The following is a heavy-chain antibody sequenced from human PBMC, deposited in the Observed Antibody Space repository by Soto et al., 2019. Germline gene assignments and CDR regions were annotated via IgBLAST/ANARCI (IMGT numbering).Heavy chain of an antibody. CDR3: ARDGESSSWPN. CDR2: ISAYNGNT. J-gene: IGHJ4*02. D-gene: IGHD6-13*01. Sequence: QVQLVQSGAEVKKPGASVKVSCKASGYTFTSYGISWVRQAPAQGLAGMGWISAYNGNTNYAQKVRGRATMTADTSTSTADMELRSLRSDDTAVYYCARDGESSSWPNGGQGTLVTVSS. CDR1: GYTFTSYG. V-gene: IGHV1-18*01.